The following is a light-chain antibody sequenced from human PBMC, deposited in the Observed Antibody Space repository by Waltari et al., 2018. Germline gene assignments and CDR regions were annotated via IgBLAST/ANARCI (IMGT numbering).Light chain of an antibody. CDR2: AAS. V-gene: IGKV3-20*01. CDR3: QQYGSSLVT. J-gene: IGKJ4*01. CDR1: QWVTSSY. Sequence: EIVLTQSPDTLSLSPGERATLSCRASQWVTSSYLASYQQKPGQAPRLLIYAASARATGIPDRFSGSGSGTDFTLTISRLEPEDFAVYFCQQYGSSLVTFGGGTEVEIK.